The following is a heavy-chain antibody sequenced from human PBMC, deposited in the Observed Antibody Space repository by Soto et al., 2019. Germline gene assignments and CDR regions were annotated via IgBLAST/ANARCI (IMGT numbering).Heavy chain of an antibody. CDR1: GASISSFN. CDR2: LNIAGTI. D-gene: IGHD6-13*01. CDR3: ARDRGEYTSSWFWYFPX. V-gene: IGHV4-4*07. J-gene: IGHJ2*01. Sequence: PSDTLSLTFSVSGASISSFNWNWVRQPAGKGPEWVGRLNIAGTINYNPSLKSLITMSMDTSKNQISLHLRSVTAADTAIYYCARDRGEYTSSWFWYFPXWGHVTLVTVSX.